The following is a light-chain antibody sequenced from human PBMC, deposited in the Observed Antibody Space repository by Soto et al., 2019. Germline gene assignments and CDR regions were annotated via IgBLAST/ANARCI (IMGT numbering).Light chain of an antibody. CDR1: QSVCNRC. CDR2: GAS. V-gene: IGKV3-20*01. J-gene: IGKJ1*01. CDR3: QHYGTTPWT. Sequence: ETVLTQSPGTLSLSPGERVTLSCRASQSVCNRCLAWYQQKPGQSPRLLIYGASTRATGIPDRFSGGGSGTDFTLTISRLEPEDFAVYYCQHYGTTPWTFGQGTKVGIK.